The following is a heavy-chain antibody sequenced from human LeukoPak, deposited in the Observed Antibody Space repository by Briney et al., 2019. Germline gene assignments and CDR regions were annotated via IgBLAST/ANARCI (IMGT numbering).Heavy chain of an antibody. CDR1: GGSINSPFS. CDR3: ARASSWYALGY. Sequence: TSETLSLTCTVSGGSINSPFSWCWVRQPPGKGLEWIGEIYHSGNSNYNPSLKSRVTISIDKSKNQFSLKLSSVTAADTAVYYCARASSWYALGYWGQGTLVTVSS. D-gene: IGHD6-13*01. CDR2: IYHSGNS. J-gene: IGHJ4*02. V-gene: IGHV4-4*02.